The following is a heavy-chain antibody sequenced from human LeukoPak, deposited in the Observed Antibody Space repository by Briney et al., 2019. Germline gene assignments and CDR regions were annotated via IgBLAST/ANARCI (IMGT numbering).Heavy chain of an antibody. CDR3: AHLPYGSGSYYNVGWDY. Sequence: GRSLRLSCAASGFTFSSYAMHWVRQAPVKGLEWVSVISYDGSNKYYADSVKGRFTISRDNSKNTLYLQMNSLRAEDTAVYYCAHLPYGSGSYYNVGWDYWGQGTLVTVSS. CDR1: GFTFSSYA. D-gene: IGHD3-10*01. CDR2: ISYDGSNK. J-gene: IGHJ4*02. V-gene: IGHV3-30-3*01.